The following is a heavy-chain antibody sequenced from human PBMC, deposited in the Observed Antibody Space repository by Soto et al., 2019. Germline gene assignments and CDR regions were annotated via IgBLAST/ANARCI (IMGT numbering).Heavy chain of an antibody. J-gene: IGHJ4*02. CDR3: TRLIDSGRFFRFDS. Sequence: EVQMVESGGGLVQPGGSLELSCAVSGLTFSGSAMHWFRQASGEGLECVGRIKTKPNSYAPAYAASVKGRFTISRDDSENTAYLQMNRLNTEATPMYYCTRLIDSGRFFRFDSGGEGMMVTVSS. CDR1: GLTFSGSA. D-gene: IGHD1-26*01. CDR2: IKTKPNSYAP. V-gene: IGHV3-73*02.